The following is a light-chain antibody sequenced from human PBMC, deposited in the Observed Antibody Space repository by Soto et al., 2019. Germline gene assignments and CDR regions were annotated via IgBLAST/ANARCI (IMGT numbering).Light chain of an antibody. J-gene: IGKJ5*01. Sequence: VLTQSPATLSLSPGERATVSCRASQSVDTYLAWYQVKPGQAPRLLIYGTSSRATGTPARFSGSGSGTDFTLSISRVEPEDFGVYYCQQYAPSPTTFGQGERLDNK. CDR3: QQYAPSPTT. CDR2: GTS. V-gene: IGKV3-20*01. CDR1: QSVDTY.